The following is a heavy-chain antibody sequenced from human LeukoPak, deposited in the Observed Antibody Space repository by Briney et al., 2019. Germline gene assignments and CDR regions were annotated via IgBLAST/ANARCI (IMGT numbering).Heavy chain of an antibody. CDR3: ARDNTAGGPFDY. Sequence: ASVKVSCKASGYTFTSYGISWVRQAPGQGLEWMGIINPSGGRTNYAQKFQGRVTMTRDTSTSAVYMELSSLRSEDTAMYYCARDNTAGGPFDYWGQGTLVTVSS. V-gene: IGHV1-46*01. D-gene: IGHD6-13*01. J-gene: IGHJ4*02. CDR1: GYTFTSYG. CDR2: INPSGGRT.